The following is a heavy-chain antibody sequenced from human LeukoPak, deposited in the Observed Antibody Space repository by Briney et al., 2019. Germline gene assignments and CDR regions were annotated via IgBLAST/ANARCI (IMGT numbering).Heavy chain of an antibody. D-gene: IGHD3-10*01. V-gene: IGHV4-34*01. CDR3: ARGASAGSVDY. J-gene: IGHJ4*02. CDR1: VGSFSGYY. Sequence: SETLSLTCAVYVGSFSGYYWTWIRQSPGKGLEWIGDINQSGSTNYNASLKSRVTISVDTSKNQFSLKLTSVAAADTAVYYCARGASAGSVDYWGQGTLVTVSS. CDR2: INQSGST.